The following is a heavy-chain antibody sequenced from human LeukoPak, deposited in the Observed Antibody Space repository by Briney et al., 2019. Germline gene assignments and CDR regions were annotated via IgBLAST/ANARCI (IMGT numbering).Heavy chain of an antibody. CDR2: IFYSGST. CDR1: GGSISGYH. V-gene: IGHV4-59*01. J-gene: IGHJ6*03. CDR3: EYYNYYYMDV. Sequence: PSETLSLTCNVSGGSISGYHWSWIRQPPGKGLEWIGYIFYSGSTKYNSSLKSRVTISVDRSKSQFSLKLSSVTAADTAVYYCEYYNYYYMDVWGKGTTVTVSS.